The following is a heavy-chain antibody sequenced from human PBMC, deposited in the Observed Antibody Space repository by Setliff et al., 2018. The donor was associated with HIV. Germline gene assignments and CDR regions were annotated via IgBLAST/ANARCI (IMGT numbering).Heavy chain of an antibody. CDR2: ISSSGSYI. D-gene: IGHD1-1*01. CDR1: GFTFIDYA. CDR3: ARSRSTRDAFDI. J-gene: IGHJ3*02. Sequence: GGSLRLSCAASGFTFIDYALNWVRQAPGKGLEWVSSISSSGSYIYYAPSLKGRFTISSDYASNSLYLEMNSLRAEDTAVYYCARSRSTRDAFDIWGQGTMVTVSS. V-gene: IGHV3-21*01.